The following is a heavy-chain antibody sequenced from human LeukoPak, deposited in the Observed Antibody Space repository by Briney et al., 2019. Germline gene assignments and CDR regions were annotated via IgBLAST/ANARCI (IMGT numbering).Heavy chain of an antibody. V-gene: IGHV3-7*01. D-gene: IGHD3-22*01. CDR3: ARDEMYYYDSSGYYSFDY. CDR2: INQDGSEK. Sequence: GGSLSLSCAASGFTFSSYWMSWVRQAPGKGLEWVANINQDGSEKYYVGSVKGRFTVSRDNAKNSLYLQMNSLRAEDTAVYYCARDEMYYYDSSGYYSFDYGGEGTLVTVSS. J-gene: IGHJ4*02. CDR1: GFTFSSYW.